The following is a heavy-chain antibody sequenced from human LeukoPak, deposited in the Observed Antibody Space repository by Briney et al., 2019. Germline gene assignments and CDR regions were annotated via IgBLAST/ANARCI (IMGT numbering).Heavy chain of an antibody. Sequence: SETLSLTCDVSGGSTSNGNWWSWVRQPPGKGLEWIGEIYHTGRTNYNPSLKSRVSISVDKSKNQLSLNLNSVTAADTAVYYCVRCGSYCLDYWGQGTLVTVSS. V-gene: IGHV4-4*02. J-gene: IGHJ4*02. CDR3: VRCGSYCLDY. CDR1: GGSTSNGNW. D-gene: IGHD1-26*01. CDR2: IYHTGRT.